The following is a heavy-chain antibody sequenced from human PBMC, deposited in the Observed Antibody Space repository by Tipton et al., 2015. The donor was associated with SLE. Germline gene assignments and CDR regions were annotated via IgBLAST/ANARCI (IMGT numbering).Heavy chain of an antibody. J-gene: IGHJ6*02. V-gene: IGHV4-39*07. Sequence: TLSLTCTVSGGSISSSSYYWGWIRQPPGKGLEWIGSIYYSGSTYYNPSLKSRVTISADPPKNQFSLKLSSVTAADTAVYYCARETNYEGGMDVWGQGTTVTVSS. CDR1: GGSISSSSYY. CDR3: ARETNYEGGMDV. D-gene: IGHD3-22*01. CDR2: IYYSGST.